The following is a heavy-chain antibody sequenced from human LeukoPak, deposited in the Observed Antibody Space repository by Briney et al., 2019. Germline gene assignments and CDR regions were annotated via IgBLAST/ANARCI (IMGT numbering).Heavy chain of an antibody. CDR1: GGSISSYY. CDR3: ARGSGGYCSSTSCYTNFDY. J-gene: IGHJ4*02. D-gene: IGHD2-2*02. CDR2: IYTSGST. V-gene: IGHV4-4*07. Sequence: SETLSLTCTVSGGSISSYYWSWIRQPAGKGLEWIGRIYTSGSTNYNPSLKSRVTMSVDTSKNQFSLKLSSVTAADTAVYYCARGSGGYCSSTSCYTNFDYWGQGTLVTVSS.